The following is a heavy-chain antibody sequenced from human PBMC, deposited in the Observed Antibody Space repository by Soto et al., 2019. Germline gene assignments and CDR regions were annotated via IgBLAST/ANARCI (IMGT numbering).Heavy chain of an antibody. V-gene: IGHV3-23*01. CDR3: ARGFSAGKGSAPDF. D-gene: IGHD6-13*01. CDR2: ISVSGGST. J-gene: IGHJ4*02. CDR1: GFTFSSFA. Sequence: GGSLSLSCAASGFTFSSFAMSWVRQAQGKGLDWVSAISVSGGSTYSADSVKGRFTISRDNSKNTLYLQMSSLRAEDTAAYYCARGFSAGKGSAPDFWGQGSLVTVSS.